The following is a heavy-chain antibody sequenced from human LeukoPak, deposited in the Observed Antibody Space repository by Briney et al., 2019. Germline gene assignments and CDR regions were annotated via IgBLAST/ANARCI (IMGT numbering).Heavy chain of an antibody. CDR3: ARQLRSFGFDP. Sequence: ASVKVSCKASGYTFTGYYMHWVRQAPGQGLEWMGWINPNSGGTNYAQKIQGRVTMTRDTSISTAYMELSRLRSDDTAVYYCARQLRSFGFDPWGQGTLVTVSS. J-gene: IGHJ5*02. CDR1: GYTFTGYY. D-gene: IGHD1-26*01. CDR2: INPNSGGT. V-gene: IGHV1-2*02.